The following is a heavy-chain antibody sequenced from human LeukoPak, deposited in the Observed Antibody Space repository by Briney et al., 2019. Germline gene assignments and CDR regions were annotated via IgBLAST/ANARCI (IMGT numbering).Heavy chain of an antibody. D-gene: IGHD6-13*01. CDR1: GFTVSSNH. Sequence: GGSLRLSCAASGFTVSSNHMSWVRQAPGKGLEWVSVIYSGGSTYYADSVKGRLTISRDNSKNTLYLQMNSLRAEDTAVYYCASHSSSWYGFDYWGQGTLVTVSS. V-gene: IGHV3-53*01. CDR2: IYSGGST. CDR3: ASHSSSWYGFDY. J-gene: IGHJ4*02.